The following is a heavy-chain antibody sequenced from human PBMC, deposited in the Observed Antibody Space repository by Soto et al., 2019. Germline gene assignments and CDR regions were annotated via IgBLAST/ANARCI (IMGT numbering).Heavy chain of an antibody. Sequence: PGGSLRLSCAASGFTFSSYAMHWVRQAPGKGLGWVAVISYDGSNKYYADSVKGRFTISRDNSKNTLYLQMNSLRAEDTAVYYCARDRLYYDILTGYLEYYYYGMDVWGQGTTVTVS. CDR1: GFTFSSYA. CDR3: ARDRLYYDILTGYLEYYYYGMDV. J-gene: IGHJ6*02. V-gene: IGHV3-30-3*01. D-gene: IGHD3-9*01. CDR2: ISYDGSNK.